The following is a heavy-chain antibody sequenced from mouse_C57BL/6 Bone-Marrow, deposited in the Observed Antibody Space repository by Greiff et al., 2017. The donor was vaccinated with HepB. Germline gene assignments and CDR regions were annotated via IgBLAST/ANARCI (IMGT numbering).Heavy chain of an antibody. CDR3: ARSPLSYGSRWDCDY. J-gene: IGHJ2*01. V-gene: IGHV1-66*01. Sequence: QVQLQQSGPELVKPGASVKISCKASGYSFTSYYIHWVKQRPGQGLEWIGWIYPGSGNTTYNEKFKGKATLTADTSSSTAYMQLSSLTSEDSAVYYCARSPLSYGSRWDCDYWGQGTTLTVSS. D-gene: IGHD1-1*01. CDR1: GYSFTSYY. CDR2: IYPGSGNT.